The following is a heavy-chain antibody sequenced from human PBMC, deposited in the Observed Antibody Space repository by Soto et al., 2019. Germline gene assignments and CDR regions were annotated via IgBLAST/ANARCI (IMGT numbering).Heavy chain of an antibody. V-gene: IGHV4-34*01. CDR1: GGSFSGYY. D-gene: IGHD3-9*01. Sequence: SETLSLTCAVYGGSFSGYYWSWIRQHPGKGLEWIGEINHSGSTNYNPSLKSRVTISVDTSKNQFSLKLSSVTAADTAVYYCARGRHILTGYYRDLNYGMDVWGQGTMVTVSS. CDR3: ARGRHILTGYYRDLNYGMDV. J-gene: IGHJ6*02. CDR2: INHSGST.